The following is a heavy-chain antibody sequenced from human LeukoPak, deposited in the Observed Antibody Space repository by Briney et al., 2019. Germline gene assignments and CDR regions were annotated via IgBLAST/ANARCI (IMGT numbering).Heavy chain of an antibody. CDR2: INPNSGGT. CDR1: GYTFTGYY. D-gene: IGHD3-22*01. V-gene: IGHV1-2*02. CDR3: ARAHYYDSSGPTTGAFDI. J-gene: IGHJ3*02. Sequence: ASVKVSCKASGYTFTGYYMHWVRQAPGQGLEWMGWINPNSGGTNYAQKFQGRVTMTRDTSISTAYMELSRLRSDDTAVCYCARAHYYDSSGPTTGAFDIWGQGTMVTVSS.